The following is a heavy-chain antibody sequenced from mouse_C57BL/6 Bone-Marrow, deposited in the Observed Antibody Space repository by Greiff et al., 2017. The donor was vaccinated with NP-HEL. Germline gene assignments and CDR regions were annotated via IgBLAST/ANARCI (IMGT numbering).Heavy chain of an antibody. CDR1: GYSFTGYY. Sequence: EVQLQQSGPELVKPGASVKISCKASGYSFTGYYMHWVKQSSEKSLEWIGEINPSTGGTSYNQKFKGKATLTVDKSSSTAYMQLKSLTSEDSAVYYCARVGGIYYGSSYAMDYWGQGTSVTVSS. J-gene: IGHJ4*01. V-gene: IGHV1-43*01. CDR2: INPSTGGT. D-gene: IGHD1-1*01. CDR3: ARVGGIYYGSSYAMDY.